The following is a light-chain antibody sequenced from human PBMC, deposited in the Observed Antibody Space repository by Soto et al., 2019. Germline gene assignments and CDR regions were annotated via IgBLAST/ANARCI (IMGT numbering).Light chain of an antibody. Sequence: DIQFTQSPSTLSASLGEIVAITCLASQSISSWLAWYQQKPGKAPKLLIYDASSLESGVPSRFSGSGSGTEFTLTISSLQPDDFATYYCQQYNRSSRTFGQGTKVDIK. CDR2: DAS. J-gene: IGKJ1*01. V-gene: IGKV1-5*01. CDR3: QQYNRSSRT. CDR1: QSISSW.